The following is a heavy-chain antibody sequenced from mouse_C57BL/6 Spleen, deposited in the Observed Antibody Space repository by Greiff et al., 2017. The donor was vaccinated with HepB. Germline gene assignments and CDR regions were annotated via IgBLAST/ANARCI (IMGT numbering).Heavy chain of an antibody. J-gene: IGHJ4*01. CDR1: GYAFSSSW. V-gene: IGHV1-82*01. CDR3: GGYDYDGRYAMDY. D-gene: IGHD2-4*01. Sequence: VQLQQSGPELVKPGASVKISCKASGYAFSSSWMNWVKQRPGKGLEWIGRIYPGDGDTNYNGKFKGKATLPADKSSSTAYMQISSLTSEDSAVYFCGGYDYDGRYAMDYWGQGTSVTVSS. CDR2: IYPGDGDT.